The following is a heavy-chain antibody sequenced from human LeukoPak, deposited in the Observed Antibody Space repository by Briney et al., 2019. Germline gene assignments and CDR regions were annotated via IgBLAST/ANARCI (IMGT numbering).Heavy chain of an antibody. Sequence: ASVKVSCKASGYTFTSYGISWVRQAPGQGLEWMGWISVYNGNTDHAQKLQGRVTMTTDTSTSTAYMELRSLRSDDTAVYYCAGYSSGWVFDIWGRGTMVTVSS. CDR2: ISVYNGNT. D-gene: IGHD6-19*01. V-gene: IGHV1-18*01. J-gene: IGHJ3*02. CDR3: AGYSSGWVFDI. CDR1: GYTFTSYG.